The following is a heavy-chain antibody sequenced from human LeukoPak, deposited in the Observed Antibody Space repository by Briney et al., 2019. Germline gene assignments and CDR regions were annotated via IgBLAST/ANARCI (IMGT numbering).Heavy chain of an antibody. CDR2: VIPIFGTA. CDR3: ATEAVYSGSYSHY. CDR1: GGTFSSYA. D-gene: IGHD1-26*01. J-gene: IGHJ4*02. Sequence: ASVKVSCKASGGTFSSYAISWVRQAPGQGLEWMGGVIPIFGTANYAQKFQGRVTMTEDTSTDTAYMELSSLRSEDTAVYYCATEAVYSGSYSHYWGQGTLVAVSS. V-gene: IGHV1-69*06.